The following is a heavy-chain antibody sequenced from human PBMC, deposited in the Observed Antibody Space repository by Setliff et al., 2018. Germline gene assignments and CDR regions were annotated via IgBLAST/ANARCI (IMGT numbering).Heavy chain of an antibody. CDR2: IYHDGGNK. J-gene: IGHJ6*03. V-gene: IGHV3-30*03. CDR1: GFTFSSYG. CDR3: VREGVDTRSSTDYRYYMDG. D-gene: IGHD5-18*01. Sequence: GGSLRLSCAASGFTFSSYGMHWVRQAPGKGLEWVAVIYHDGGNKYYADSVKGRFTISRDNSKNTLYLQMSSLRSEDTAVYYCVREGVDTRSSTDYRYYMDGWGKGTTVTVSS.